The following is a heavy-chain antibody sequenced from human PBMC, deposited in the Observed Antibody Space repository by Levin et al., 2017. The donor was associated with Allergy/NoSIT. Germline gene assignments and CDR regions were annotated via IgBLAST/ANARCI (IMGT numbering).Heavy chain of an antibody. CDR3: ARQLRTIFGVVDAFDI. CDR2: IYPGDSDT. D-gene: IGHD3-3*01. Sequence: KTGGSLRLSCKGSGYSFTSYWIGWVRQMPGKGLEWMGIIYPGDSDTRYSPSFQGQVTISADKSISTAYLQWSSLKASDTAMYYCARQLRTIFGVVDAFDIWGQGTMVTVSS. V-gene: IGHV5-51*01. CDR1: GYSFTSYW. J-gene: IGHJ3*02.